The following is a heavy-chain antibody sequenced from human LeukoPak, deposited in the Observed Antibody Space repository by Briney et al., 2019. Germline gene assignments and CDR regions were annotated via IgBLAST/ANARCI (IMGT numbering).Heavy chain of an antibody. D-gene: IGHD3-10*01. CDR2: MNPTSGHT. J-gene: IGHJ5*02. V-gene: IGHV1-8*01. Sequence: ASVKVSCKASGYTFTSYGINWVRQAPGQGLEWTGWMNPTSGHTGYVQKFQGRITMTRDTSVSTAYMELNSLTSEDTAIYYCARSPVGVRKKHDLWGQGTLVIVSS. CDR1: GYTFTSYG. CDR3: ARSPVGVRKKHDL.